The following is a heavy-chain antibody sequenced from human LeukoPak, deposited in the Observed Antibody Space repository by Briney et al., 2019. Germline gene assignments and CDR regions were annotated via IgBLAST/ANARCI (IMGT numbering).Heavy chain of an antibody. V-gene: IGHV1-46*01. CDR1: GYTFTSYY. D-gene: IGHD5-24*01. CDR2: INPSGGST. J-gene: IGHJ4*02. CDR3: ARDREMATIEAYFDY. Sequence: APVKVSCKASGYTFTSYYMHWVRQAPGQGLEWMGIINPSGGSTSYAQKFQGRVTMTRDTSTSTVYMELSSLRSEDTAVYYCARDREMATIEAYFDYWGQGTLVTVSS.